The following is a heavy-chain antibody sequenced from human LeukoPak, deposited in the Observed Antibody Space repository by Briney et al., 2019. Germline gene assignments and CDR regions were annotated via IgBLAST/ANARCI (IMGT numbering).Heavy chain of an antibody. Sequence: PGGSLRLSCAASGFTFSSYAMHWVRQAPGKGLEWVAVISYDGSNKYYADSVKGRFTISRDNSKNTLYLQMNSLRAEDTAVYYCARVHVKLVYFDYWGQGTLVTVSS. CDR3: ARVHVKLVYFDY. J-gene: IGHJ4*02. CDR2: ISYDGSNK. V-gene: IGHV3-30-3*01. D-gene: IGHD3-16*01. CDR1: GFTFSSYA.